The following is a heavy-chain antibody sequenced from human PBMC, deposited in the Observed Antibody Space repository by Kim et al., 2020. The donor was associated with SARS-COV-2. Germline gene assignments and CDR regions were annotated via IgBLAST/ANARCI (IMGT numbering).Heavy chain of an antibody. CDR1: GYTLTELS. V-gene: IGHV1-24*01. D-gene: IGHD6-13*01. J-gene: IGHJ6*02. Sequence: ASVKVSCKVSGYTLTELSMHWVRQAPGKGLEWMGGFDPEEGETIYAQKFQGRVTMTEDTSTDTAYMELSSLRSEDTAVYYCATGIAASGYYYYYGMDVWGQGTTVTVSS. CDR3: ATGIAASGYYYYYGMDV. CDR2: FDPEEGET.